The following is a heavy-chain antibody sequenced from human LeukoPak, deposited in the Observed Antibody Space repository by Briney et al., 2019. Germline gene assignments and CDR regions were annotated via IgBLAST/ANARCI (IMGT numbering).Heavy chain of an antibody. V-gene: IGHV3-23*01. J-gene: IGHJ4*02. Sequence: GGSLRLSCATSGFTFSSAMSWVRQAPGKGLEWVSDISGSGATTYYADSVKGRFTISRDNSKNTLYLQMNSLRAEDTAVYYCAAHWGYWGRGTLVTVSS. CDR2: ISGSGATT. D-gene: IGHD3-16*01. CDR1: GFTFSSA. CDR3: AAHWGY.